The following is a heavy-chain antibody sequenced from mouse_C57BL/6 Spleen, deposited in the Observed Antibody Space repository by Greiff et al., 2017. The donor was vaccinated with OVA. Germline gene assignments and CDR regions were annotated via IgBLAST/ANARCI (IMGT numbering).Heavy chain of an antibody. Sequence: EVKLVESGGGLVKPGGSLKLSCAASGFTFSSYALSWVRQTPEKRLGWVANISDGGSYTYYPDNVKGRFTNSRDKAKNNRYLQMSQLKSEDTAMYYCARDYYFSSWGQGTTLTVSS. CDR1: GFTFSSYA. D-gene: IGHD1-1*01. J-gene: IGHJ2*01. V-gene: IGHV5-4*01. CDR3: ARDYYFSS. CDR2: ISDGGSYT.